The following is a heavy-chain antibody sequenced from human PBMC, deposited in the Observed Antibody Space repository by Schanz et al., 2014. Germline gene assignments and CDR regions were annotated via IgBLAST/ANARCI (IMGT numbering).Heavy chain of an antibody. Sequence: QVQLVDSGGGLVKPGGSLRLSCAASGFTFSDYYMTWIRQAPGKGLEWVSDISDSGDSTHYADSVKGRFTISRDNAKNSLFLQMNSLSAEDTAVYYCTKRLLPVRAVADVFAVWGQGTMVTVSP. CDR2: ISDSGDST. CDR3: TKRLLPVRAVADVFAV. J-gene: IGHJ3*01. CDR1: GFTFSDYY. V-gene: IGHV3-11*01. D-gene: IGHD2-21*01.